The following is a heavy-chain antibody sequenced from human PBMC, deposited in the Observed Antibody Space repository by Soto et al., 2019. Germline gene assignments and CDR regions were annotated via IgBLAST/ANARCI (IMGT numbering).Heavy chain of an antibody. CDR2: ISGSGDST. J-gene: IGHJ2*01. Sequence: GGSLRLSCAASGFTFSSYAMTWVRQAPGKGLEWVSGISGSGDSTFHADSVKGRFTISRDNSKSTLYLQMNSLRADDSALYYCSKSAGGYCSTTTCAGNFGQFDLWGRGTLVTVSS. CDR3: SKSAGGYCSTTTCAGNFGQFDL. V-gene: IGHV3-23*01. D-gene: IGHD2-2*01. CDR1: GFTFSSYA.